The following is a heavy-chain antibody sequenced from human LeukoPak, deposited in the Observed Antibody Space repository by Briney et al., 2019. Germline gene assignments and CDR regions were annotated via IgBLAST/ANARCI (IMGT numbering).Heavy chain of an antibody. V-gene: IGHV1-24*01. D-gene: IGHD5-18*01. CDR1: GYTLTELS. Sequence: GASVNASCKVSGYTLTELSMHWVRQAPGKGLEWMGGFDPEDGETIYAQKFQGRVTMTEDTSTDTAYMELSSLRSEDTAVYYCATTSVDTAMVLDYWGQGTLVTVSS. J-gene: IGHJ4*02. CDR3: ATTSVDTAMVLDY. CDR2: FDPEDGET.